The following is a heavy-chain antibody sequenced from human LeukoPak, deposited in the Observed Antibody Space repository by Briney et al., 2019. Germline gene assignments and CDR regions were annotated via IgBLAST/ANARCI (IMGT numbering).Heavy chain of an antibody. CDR3: AKEGGPDRSGWQGDYFDY. CDR2: VKKDASEK. Sequence: GGSLRLSCAASGFTFSNNGMTWVRQAPGKGLEWVATVKKDASEKYYVDSVKGRFTISRDNAKNSVYLQVDSLRTEDMALYYCAKEGGPDRSGWQGDYFDYWGQGTLVTVSS. V-gene: IGHV3-7*03. J-gene: IGHJ4*02. D-gene: IGHD6-19*01. CDR1: GFTFSNNG.